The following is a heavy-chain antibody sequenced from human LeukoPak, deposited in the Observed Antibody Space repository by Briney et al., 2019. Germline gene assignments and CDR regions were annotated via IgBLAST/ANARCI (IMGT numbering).Heavy chain of an antibody. Sequence: PSETLSLTCAVYGGSFSGYYWSWIRQPPGKGLEWIGYTYTSGSTNYNPSLKSRVTISVDTSKNQFSLDLSSVTAADTAVYYCARQKCTSTSCLTKNAFDIWGQGTLVTVSS. V-gene: IGHV4-4*09. D-gene: IGHD2-2*01. J-gene: IGHJ4*02. CDR2: TYTSGST. CDR1: GGSFSGYY. CDR3: ARQKCTSTSCLTKNAFDI.